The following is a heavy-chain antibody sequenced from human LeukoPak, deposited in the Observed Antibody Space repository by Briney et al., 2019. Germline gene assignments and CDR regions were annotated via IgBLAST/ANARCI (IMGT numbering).Heavy chain of an antibody. CDR2: ISGSGGSK. V-gene: IGHV3-23*01. CDR3: AKMSRGYYFTLEYFQH. CDR1: GSPFSSYA. Sequence: QPGGSLRLSCAASGSPFSSYAMRWGREAPGKGLEGVSAISGSGGSKYYADSLRGRSTISRDNSKNTLYPQMNSLRAEDAAVSYCAKMSRGYYFTLEYFQHWGQGTLVTVSS. J-gene: IGHJ1*01. D-gene: IGHD3-22*01.